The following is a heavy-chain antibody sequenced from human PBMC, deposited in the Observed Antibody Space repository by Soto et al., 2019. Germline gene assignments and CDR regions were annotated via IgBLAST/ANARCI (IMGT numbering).Heavy chain of an antibody. CDR3: AGSHSSLEWLFGFDY. J-gene: IGHJ4*02. CDR2: IYYSGST. Sequence: SETLSLTCTVSGGSISSYYWSWIRQPPGKGLEWIGYIYYSGSTNYNPSLKSRVTISVDTSKNQFSLKLSSVTAADTAVYYCAGSHSSLEWLFGFDYRGQGTLVTVSS. D-gene: IGHD3-3*01. CDR1: GGSISSYY. V-gene: IGHV4-59*08.